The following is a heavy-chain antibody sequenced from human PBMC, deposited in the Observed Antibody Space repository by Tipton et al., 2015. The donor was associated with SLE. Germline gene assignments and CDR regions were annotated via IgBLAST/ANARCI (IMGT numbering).Heavy chain of an antibody. V-gene: IGHV3-30*12. Sequence: SLRLSCAASGFTFSTSAMHWVRQAPGKGLQWVASISYDGTHKYYADSAKGRFTISRDNSENTLSLQMNSLRPEDTAVYFCARLRFTYVVGEGDFFYMDVWGKGTTVTVSS. CDR1: GFTFSTSA. J-gene: IGHJ6*03. D-gene: IGHD3-16*01. CDR2: ISYDGTHK. CDR3: ARLRFTYVVGEGDFFYMDV.